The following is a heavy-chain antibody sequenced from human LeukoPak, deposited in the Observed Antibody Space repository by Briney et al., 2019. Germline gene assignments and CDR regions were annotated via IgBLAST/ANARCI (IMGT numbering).Heavy chain of an antibody. J-gene: IGHJ4*02. CDR2: ISNSGGST. V-gene: IGHV3-23*01. D-gene: IGHD3-9*01. CDR1: GFTFINYA. Sequence: GGSLRLSCAASGFTFINYAMSWVRQAPGKGLEWVSVISNSGGSTYYADSVKGRFTISRDNSKNTLYLQMNSLRAEDTAVYYCAKVYDLLTGDYNRYFDYWGQGTLVTVSS. CDR3: AKVYDLLTGDYNRYFDY.